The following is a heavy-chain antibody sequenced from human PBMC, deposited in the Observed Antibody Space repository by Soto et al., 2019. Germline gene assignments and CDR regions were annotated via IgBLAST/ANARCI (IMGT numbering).Heavy chain of an antibody. J-gene: IGHJ5*02. D-gene: IGHD4-17*01. Sequence: PGGSLRLSCVASGFTFNTYGMSWVRQAPGKGLEWVSAIGGRGGGTYYANSVQGRFSISRDDSRNTLYLQMSSLRADDTALYYCGKESIPIDNTVLTIDAWGQGTQVTVSS. CDR2: IGGRGGGT. CDR1: GFTFNTYG. V-gene: IGHV3-23*01. CDR3: GKESIPIDNTVLTIDA.